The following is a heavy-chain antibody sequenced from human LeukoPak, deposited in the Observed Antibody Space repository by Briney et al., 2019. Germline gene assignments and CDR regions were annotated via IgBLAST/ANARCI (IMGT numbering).Heavy chain of an antibody. D-gene: IGHD3-22*01. Sequence: GGSLRLSCAASGFTFSSYSMNWVRQAPGKGLEWVSSISISSSYIYYADSVKGRFTISRDNAKNSLYLQMNSLRAEDTAVYYCASPADYDSSTFDIWGQGTVVTVSS. CDR3: ASPADYDSSTFDI. CDR2: ISISSSYI. V-gene: IGHV3-21*01. CDR1: GFTFSSYS. J-gene: IGHJ3*02.